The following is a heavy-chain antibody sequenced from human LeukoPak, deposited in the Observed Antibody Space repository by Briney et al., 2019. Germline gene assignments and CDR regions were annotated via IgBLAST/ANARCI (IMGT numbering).Heavy chain of an antibody. CDR1: GYTFTGYY. J-gene: IGHJ4*02. Sequence: ASVKVSCKASGYTFTGYYMHWVRQAPGQGLGWMGWINPNSGGTNYAQKFQGRVTMTRDTSIGTAYMELSRLRSDDTAVYYCATEVAAAGEVGEDYWGQGTLVTVSS. V-gene: IGHV1-2*02. D-gene: IGHD6-13*01. CDR3: ATEVAAAGEVGEDY. CDR2: INPNSGGT.